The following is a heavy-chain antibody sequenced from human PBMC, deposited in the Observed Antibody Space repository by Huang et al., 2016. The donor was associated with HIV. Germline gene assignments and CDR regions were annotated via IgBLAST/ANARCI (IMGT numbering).Heavy chain of an antibody. CDR1: GYTFISYG. J-gene: IGHJ6*02. Sequence: QVQLVQSGAEVKKPGASVKVSCRASGYTFISYGITWVSQAPGQGLEWMGWISPFYGYTNYAQQFQGRVTMTTDTATNTVYMEVRSLRSDDTAVYYCARDLGTTVVPDGMDVWGQGTTVTVSS. CDR2: ISPFYGYT. V-gene: IGHV1-18*04. D-gene: IGHD4-17*01. CDR3: ARDLGTTVVPDGMDV.